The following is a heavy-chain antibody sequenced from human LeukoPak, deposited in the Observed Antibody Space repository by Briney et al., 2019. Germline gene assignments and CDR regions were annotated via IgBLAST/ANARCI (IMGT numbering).Heavy chain of an antibody. J-gene: IGHJ6*03. D-gene: IGHD3-10*01. CDR1: GFTFSSYS. V-gene: IGHV3-21*01. Sequence: PGGSLRLSCAASGFTFSSYSMNWVRQAPGKGLEWVSSISSSSSYIYYADSVKGRFTISRDNAKNSLYLQMNSLRAEDTAVYYCARDGEGSGRPAYYYYYMGVWGKGTTVTVSS. CDR3: ARDGEGSGRPAYYYYYMGV. CDR2: ISSSSSYI.